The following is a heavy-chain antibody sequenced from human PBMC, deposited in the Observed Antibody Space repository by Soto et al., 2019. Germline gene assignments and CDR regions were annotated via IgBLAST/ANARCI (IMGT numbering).Heavy chain of an antibody. Sequence: QVQLVQSGAEVKKPGASVKVSCKASGYTFTSYGISWVRQAPGQGLEWMGWISAYNGNTNYAQKLQGRVTMTTDTPTSTAYMELRRLRSDDTAVYYCARDPGYGDPQWYFDHWGRGPLVTVSS. D-gene: IGHD4-17*01. CDR2: ISAYNGNT. CDR3: ARDPGYGDPQWYFDH. V-gene: IGHV1-18*01. J-gene: IGHJ2*01. CDR1: GYTFTSYG.